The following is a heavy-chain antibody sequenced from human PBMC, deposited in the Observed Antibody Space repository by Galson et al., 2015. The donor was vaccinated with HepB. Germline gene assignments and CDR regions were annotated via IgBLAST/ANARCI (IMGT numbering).Heavy chain of an antibody. CDR2: ISNDGSNK. J-gene: IGHJ3*02. Sequence: SLRLSCAASGFTFRSFGMHWVRQAPGKGLEWVALISNDGSNKYYVDSVQGRFTISRDKSKNTLYLQMNSLRAEDTAVYYCAKDRSYSNRDAFDIWGQGTMVTVSS. D-gene: IGHD4-11*01. CDR1: GFTFRSFG. CDR3: AKDRSYSNRDAFDI. V-gene: IGHV3-30*18.